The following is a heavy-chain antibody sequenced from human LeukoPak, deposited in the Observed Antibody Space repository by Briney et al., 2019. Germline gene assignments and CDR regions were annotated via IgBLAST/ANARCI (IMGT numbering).Heavy chain of an antibody. J-gene: IGHJ6*02. CDR3: ARDRAGISMVRGVITSVMDV. V-gene: IGHV3-33*01. Sequence: GGSLRLSCAASGFAFRTYGMHWVCQAPGKGLEWVAVIWYDGSNKYFADSVKGRFTISRDNSKNTLYLQMNSLRAEDTAVYYCARDRAGISMVRGVITSVMDVWGQGTTVTVSS. D-gene: IGHD3-10*01. CDR1: GFAFRTYG. CDR2: IWYDGSNK.